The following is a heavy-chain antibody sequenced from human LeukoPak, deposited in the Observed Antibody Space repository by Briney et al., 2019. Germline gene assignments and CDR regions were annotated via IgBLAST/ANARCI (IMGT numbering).Heavy chain of an antibody. J-gene: IGHJ4*02. V-gene: IGHV1-8*01. D-gene: IGHD3-10*01. CDR1: GYTFTSYD. CDR2: MNPNSGNT. Sequence: EASVKVSCKASGYTFTSYDINWVRQATGQGLEWMGWMNPNSGNTGYAQKFQGRVTMTRNTSISTAYMELSSLRSEDTAVYYCARTRNYGSGSYPLGYWGRGTLVTVSS. CDR3: ARTRNYGSGSYPLGY.